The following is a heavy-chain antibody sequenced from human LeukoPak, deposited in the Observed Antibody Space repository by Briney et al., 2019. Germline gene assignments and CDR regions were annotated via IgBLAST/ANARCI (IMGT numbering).Heavy chain of an antibody. CDR2: IKHDGTEK. CDR3: ARDSYGAYDNYYFDY. V-gene: IGHV3-7*04. Sequence: GGSLRLSCAASGFTFSRFWMSWVRQAPGKGLEWVANIKHDGTEKYYADSVKGRFTISRDNADNSLYLQISSLRAEDTAVYYCARDSYGAYDNYYFDYWGQGSLVTVSS. D-gene: IGHD4/OR15-4a*01. J-gene: IGHJ4*02. CDR1: GFTFSRFW.